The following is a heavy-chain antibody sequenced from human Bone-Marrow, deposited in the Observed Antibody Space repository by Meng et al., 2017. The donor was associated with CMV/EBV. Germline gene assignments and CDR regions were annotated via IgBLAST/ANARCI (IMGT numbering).Heavy chain of an antibody. V-gene: IGHV3-23*01. CDR2: ISGSGGST. D-gene: IGHD2-2*01. J-gene: IGHJ4*02. CDR3: AKLVVPAATLGY. Sequence: ETLSLTCAASGFTFSSYAMSWVRQAPGKGLEWVSAISGSGGSTYYADSVKGRFTISRDNSKNTLYLQMNSLRAEDTAVYYCAKLVVPAATLGYWGQGTLVTVSS. CDR1: GFTFSSYA.